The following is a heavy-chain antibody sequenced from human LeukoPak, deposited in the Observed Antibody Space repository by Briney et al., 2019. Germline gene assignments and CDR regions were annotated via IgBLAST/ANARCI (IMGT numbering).Heavy chain of an antibody. CDR3: AGSFAMAYVDY. J-gene: IGHJ4*02. CDR2: IYYSGST. D-gene: IGHD2-8*01. CDR1: GGSISSYY. Sequence: SETLSLTCTVSGGSISSYYWSWIRQPPGKGLEWIGYIYYSGSTNYNPSLKSRVTISVDTSTNQFSLKLSSVTAADTAVYYCAGSFAMAYVDYWGQGTLDTVSS. V-gene: IGHV4-59*01.